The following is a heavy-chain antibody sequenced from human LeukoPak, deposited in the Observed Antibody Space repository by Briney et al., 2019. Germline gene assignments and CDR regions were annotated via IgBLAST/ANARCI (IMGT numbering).Heavy chain of an antibody. CDR3: ARAMYYYDSSGYYDYFDY. J-gene: IGHJ4*02. CDR1: GYTFTGYG. Sequence: ASVKVSCKTSGYTFTGYGFNWVRQAPGQGLEWTGWISTYNGNTNFAQKLQGRVTMTTDTSTSTAYMELRSLRSDDTAVYYCARAMYYYDSSGYYDYFDYWGQGTLVTVSS. CDR2: ISTYNGNT. V-gene: IGHV1-18*01. D-gene: IGHD3-22*01.